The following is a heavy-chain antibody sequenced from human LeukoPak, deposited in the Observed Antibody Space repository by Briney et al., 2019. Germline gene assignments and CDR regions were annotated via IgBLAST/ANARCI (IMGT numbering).Heavy chain of an antibody. CDR3: ARAYYYDSSGYYYVGQHFDY. CDR2: ISGSGSTI. D-gene: IGHD3-22*01. V-gene: IGHV3-48*03. J-gene: IGHJ4*02. Sequence: PGGSLRLSCAASGFTFSSYEMNWVRQAPGKGLEWVSYISGSGSTIYYADSVKGRFTISRDNAKNSLYLQMNSLRAEDTAVYYCARAYYYDSSGYYYVGQHFDYWGQGTLVTVSS. CDR1: GFTFSSYE.